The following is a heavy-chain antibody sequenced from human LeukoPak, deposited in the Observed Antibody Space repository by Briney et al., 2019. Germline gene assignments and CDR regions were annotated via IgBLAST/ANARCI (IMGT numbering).Heavy chain of an antibody. V-gene: IGHV4-34*01. CDR3: ARARILTGYNWFDP. Sequence: SETLSLTCAVYGGSFSGYYWSWIRQPPGKGLEWIGEINHSGSTNYNPSLKSRVTISVDTSKNQFSLKLSSVTAADTAVYFCARARILTGYNWFDPWGQGTLVTVSS. CDR2: INHSGST. D-gene: IGHD3-9*01. CDR1: GGSFSGYY. J-gene: IGHJ5*02.